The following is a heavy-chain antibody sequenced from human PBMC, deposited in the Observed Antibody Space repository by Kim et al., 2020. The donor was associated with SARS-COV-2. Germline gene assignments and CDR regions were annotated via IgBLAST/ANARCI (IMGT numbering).Heavy chain of an antibody. CDR3: AKGDCDSTTCYTADC. CDR1: GVTSSSYA. J-gene: IGHJ4*02. CDR2: VSGSGANT. Sequence: GGSLRLSCAASGVTSSSYAMSWVRQAPGKGLEWVSSVSGSGANTNYADSVKGRFTISRDNSKNTLYLQMNSLRVDDTAVYYCAKGDCDSTTCYTADCWGRGTLVTVSS. V-gene: IGHV3-23*01. D-gene: IGHD2-2*02.